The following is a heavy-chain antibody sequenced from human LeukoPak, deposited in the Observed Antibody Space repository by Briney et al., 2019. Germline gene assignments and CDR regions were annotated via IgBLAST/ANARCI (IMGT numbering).Heavy chain of an antibody. CDR3: ARCPRWAHFDY. CDR1: GFTFSSYE. Sequence: SGGSLRLSCAGSGFTFSSYEMNWVRKAPGKGLEWVSYISSSGRAIYYADSVKGRFTVSRDNAKNSLYLQMNSLRAEDTAVYYCARCPRWAHFDYWGQGTLVTASS. D-gene: IGHD4-23*01. J-gene: IGHJ4*02. CDR2: ISSSGRAI. V-gene: IGHV3-48*03.